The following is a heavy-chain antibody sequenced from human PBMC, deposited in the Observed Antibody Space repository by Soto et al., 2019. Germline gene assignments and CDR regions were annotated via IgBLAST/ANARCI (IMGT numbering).Heavy chain of an antibody. V-gene: IGHV3-21*06. CDR2: IHRASTYI. J-gene: IGHJ4*02. CDR3: ARRAVTTYHFFDY. CDR1: GFTFSSFD. Sequence: PGGSLRLSCATSGFTFSSFDMDWVRQAPGKGLEWVSSIHRASTYIYYADSVRGRFTISRDNAKSSLYLQMNSLTVEDTAVYYCARRAVTTYHFFDYRGQGALVTVSS. D-gene: IGHD4-17*01.